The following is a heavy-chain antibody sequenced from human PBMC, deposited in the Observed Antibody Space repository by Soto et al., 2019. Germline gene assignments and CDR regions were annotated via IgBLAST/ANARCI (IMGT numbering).Heavy chain of an antibody. CDR2: IYYSGST. V-gene: IGHV4-39*01. D-gene: IGHD5-18*01. CDR1: GGSISSSSYY. CDR3: VRHVKPWIQLQDYFDY. J-gene: IGHJ4*02. Sequence: PSETLSLTCTVSGGSISSSSYYWGWIRQPPGKGLEWIGSIYYSGSTYYNPSLKSRVTISVDTSKNQFSLKLSSVTAADTAVYYCVRHVKPWIQLQDYFDYWGQGTLVTVSS.